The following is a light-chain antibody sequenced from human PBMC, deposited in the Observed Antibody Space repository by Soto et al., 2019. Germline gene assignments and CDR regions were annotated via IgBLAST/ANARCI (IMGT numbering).Light chain of an antibody. CDR2: DVT. V-gene: IGLV2-14*01. CDR3: ASFTSISTYV. J-gene: IGLJ1*01. Sequence: QSLLTQPASVSGSPGQSITIFCCGTGDDIGGYNFVSWYQHHPGKAPKLIIYDVTHRPSGVSERFSGSKSGFTASLTISGLQPEDESHYYCASFTSISTYVFGTGTKVTVL. CDR1: GDDIGGYNF.